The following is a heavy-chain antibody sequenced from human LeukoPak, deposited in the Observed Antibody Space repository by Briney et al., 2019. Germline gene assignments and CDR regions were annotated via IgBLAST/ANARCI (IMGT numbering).Heavy chain of an antibody. CDR2: ISAYDGNK. CDR3: ARVQGLVGFYYGMDV. V-gene: IGHV1-18*01. D-gene: IGHD1-26*01. J-gene: IGHJ6*02. CDR1: GYSFSNYG. Sequence: ASVKVSCKASGYSFSNYGISWVRQAPGQGLERMGWISAYDGNKKNAQKFQGRVTMTTDTTTSTAYMELRSLRSDDTAVYYCARVQGLVGFYYGMDVWGQGTTVTVSS.